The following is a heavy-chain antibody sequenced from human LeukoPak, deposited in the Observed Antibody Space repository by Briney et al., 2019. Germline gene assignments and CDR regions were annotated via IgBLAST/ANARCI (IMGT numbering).Heavy chain of an antibody. CDR3: AKQSAGSAAWYSLHYDF. Sequence: GGSLRLSCAASGFTLSSYAMAWVRQAPGRGLEWVSSVDGGGGGTYYADSVKGRFTISRDNSKDTLYLQMNGLRAEDTAVYFCAKQSAGSAAWYSLHYDFWGQGTLVTVSS. D-gene: IGHD6-13*01. V-gene: IGHV3-23*01. J-gene: IGHJ4*02. CDR2: VDGGGGGT. CDR1: GFTLSSYA.